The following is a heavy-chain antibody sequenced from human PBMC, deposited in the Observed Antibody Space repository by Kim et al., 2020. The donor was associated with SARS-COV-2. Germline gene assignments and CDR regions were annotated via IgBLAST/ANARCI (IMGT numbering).Heavy chain of an antibody. CDR3: ARVYCSGGSCPFDY. V-gene: IGHV4-59*13. CDR2: IYYSGST. Sequence: SETLSLTCTVSGGSISSYYWSWIRQPPGKGLEWIGYIYYSGSTNYNPSHKSRVTISVDTSKNQFSLKLSSVTAADTAVYYCARVYCSGGSCPFDYWGQGTLVTVSS. CDR1: GGSISSYY. D-gene: IGHD2-15*01. J-gene: IGHJ4*02.